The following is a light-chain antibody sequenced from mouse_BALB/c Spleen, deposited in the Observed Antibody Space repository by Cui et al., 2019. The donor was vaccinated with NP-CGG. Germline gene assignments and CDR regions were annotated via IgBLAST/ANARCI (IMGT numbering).Light chain of an antibody. V-gene: IGLV1*01. J-gene: IGLJ1*01. CDR3: ALWYSNHWV. Sequence: QAVLTQGSALTTSPGETVTHTCRTSTGAVTTSNYANWVQEKPDHLFTGLIGGTNRAPGVPARFSGSLIGDKAALTITGAQTEDEAIYFCALWYSNHWVFGGGTKLTVL. CDR2: GT. CDR1: TGAVTTSNY.